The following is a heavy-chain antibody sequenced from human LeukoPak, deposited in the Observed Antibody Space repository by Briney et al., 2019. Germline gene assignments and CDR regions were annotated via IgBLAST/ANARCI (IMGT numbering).Heavy chain of an antibody. CDR1: GFTFSTYE. J-gene: IGHJ3*02. D-gene: IGHD1-14*01. Sequence: GGSLRLSCAASGFTFSTYEMNWVRQAPGKGLEWISYISSGGIVSYADSVKGRFIISRDNAKNSLFLHMNSLRAEDTAIYYCASETESTSFDAFDIWGQRTMVTVSS. CDR2: ISSGGIV. CDR3: ASETESTSFDAFDI. V-gene: IGHV3-48*03.